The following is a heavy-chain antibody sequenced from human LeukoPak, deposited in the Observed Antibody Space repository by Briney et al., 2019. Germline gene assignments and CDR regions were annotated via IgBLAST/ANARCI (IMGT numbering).Heavy chain of an antibody. D-gene: IGHD5-12*01. CDR2: ISGSGGST. J-gene: IGHJ4*02. CDR1: GFTFSSYG. V-gene: IGHV3-23*01. CDR3: ARKVPLAIDY. Sequence: GGTLRLSCAASGFTFSSYGMSWVRQAPGKGLGWVSAISGSGGSTYYADSVKGRFTISRDNAKNSLYLQMNSLRAEDTAVYYCARKVPLAIDYWGQGTLVTVSS.